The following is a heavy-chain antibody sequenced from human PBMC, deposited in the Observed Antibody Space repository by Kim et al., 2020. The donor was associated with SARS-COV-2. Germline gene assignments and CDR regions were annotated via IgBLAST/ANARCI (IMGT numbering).Heavy chain of an antibody. V-gene: IGHV3-21*01. Sequence: GGSLRLSCAASGFTFSSYSMNWVRQAPGKGLEWVSSISSSSSYIYYADSVKGRFTIPRANAKNSLYLQMNSLRAEDTAVYYCASSLDSFTWGDYCGQGTL. CDR1: GFTFSSYS. J-gene: IGHJ4*02. CDR3: ASSLDSFTWGDY. CDR2: ISSSSSYI. D-gene: IGHD3-16*01.